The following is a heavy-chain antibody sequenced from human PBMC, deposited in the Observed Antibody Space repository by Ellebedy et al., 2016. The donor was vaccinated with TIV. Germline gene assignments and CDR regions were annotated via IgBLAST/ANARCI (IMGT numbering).Heavy chain of an antibody. CDR3: AGYSGGYFPDY. Sequence: GESLKISCVASGFTFKNYAMTWVRQAPGKGLEWVSAISVSASDTYSADSVKGRFTISRNNSNNTLYLQMNSLTVEDSAVYYCAGYSGGYFPDYWGQGILVTVSS. D-gene: IGHD3-10*01. J-gene: IGHJ4*02. CDR2: ISVSASDT. V-gene: IGHV3-23*01. CDR1: GFTFKNYA.